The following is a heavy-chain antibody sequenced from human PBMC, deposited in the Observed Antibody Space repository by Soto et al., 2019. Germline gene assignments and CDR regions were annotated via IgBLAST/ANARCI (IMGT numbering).Heavy chain of an antibody. Sequence: GGSLRLSCVVSGFTFISYGMHWVRQAPGKGLEWVALISYDGNNEYYADSVKGRFTISRDNSKNTVFLQMYSLRAEDTAVYYCAKFAYDGSGSTNPHFDYWGQGTLVTVSS. CDR1: GFTFISYG. CDR3: AKFAYDGSGSTNPHFDY. CDR2: ISYDGNNE. V-gene: IGHV3-30*18. D-gene: IGHD3-22*01. J-gene: IGHJ4*02.